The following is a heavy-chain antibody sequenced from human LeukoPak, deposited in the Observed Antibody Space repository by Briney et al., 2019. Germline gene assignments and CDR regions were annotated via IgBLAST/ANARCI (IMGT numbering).Heavy chain of an antibody. D-gene: IGHD3-10*01. CDR3: ARHRGVGALT. Sequence: SESLSLTCPVSGGSISSSSYYWGWIRQPPGKGLEWIGSIYYSGSTYYNPSLKSRVTISVDTSKNQFSLKLSSVTAADTAVYYCARHRGVGALTWGQGTLVTVSS. CDR2: IYYSGST. V-gene: IGHV4-39*07. CDR1: GGSISSSSYY. J-gene: IGHJ5*02.